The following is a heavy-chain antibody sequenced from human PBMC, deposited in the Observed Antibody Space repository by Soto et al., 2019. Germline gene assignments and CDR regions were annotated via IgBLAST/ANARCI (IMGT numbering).Heavy chain of an antibody. CDR3: AKTRFLEWLLFDY. V-gene: IGHV3-7*01. CDR2: IKQDGSEK. CDR1: GFTFSSYW. Sequence: GGSLRLSCAASGFTFSSYWMSWVRQAPGKGLEWVANIKQDGSEKYYVDSVKDRFTITRDNAKNSLYLQMNSLRAEDTAVYYCAKTRFLEWLLFDYWGQGTLVTISS. D-gene: IGHD3-3*01. J-gene: IGHJ4*02.